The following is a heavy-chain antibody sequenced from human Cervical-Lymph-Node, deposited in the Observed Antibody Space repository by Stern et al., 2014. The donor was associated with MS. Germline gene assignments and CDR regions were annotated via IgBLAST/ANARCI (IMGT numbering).Heavy chain of an antibody. J-gene: IGHJ4*02. CDR3: AIDSRRDDASYYFDS. V-gene: IGHV1-69*01. CDR2: IIPILGTA. D-gene: IGHD6-13*01. CDR1: GGTFSSYA. Sequence: QVQLVQSGAAVKKPGSSVKVSCKASGGTFSSYAINWVRQAPGQGPEWMGGIIPILGTANYAQKFQGRVTITADESTSTAYMELNSVRSEDTAVYLCAIDSRRDDASYYFDSWGQGTLVTVSS.